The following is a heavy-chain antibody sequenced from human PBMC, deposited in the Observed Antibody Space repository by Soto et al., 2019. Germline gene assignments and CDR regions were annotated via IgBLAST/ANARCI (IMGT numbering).Heavy chain of an antibody. CDR1: GSSIIGYY. D-gene: IGHD6-19*01. V-gene: IGHV4-59*12. J-gene: IGHJ5*02. CDR2: IHYSGSA. Sequence: KPSETLSLTCTFSGSSIIGYYWTWIRQSPERGLEWIGYIHYSGSANYNPSLNSRLTMSVDRSKSQFSMKLASVTAADTAVYYCGRGVGGSGLNWFDPWGQGTLVTVSS. CDR3: GRGVGGSGLNWFDP.